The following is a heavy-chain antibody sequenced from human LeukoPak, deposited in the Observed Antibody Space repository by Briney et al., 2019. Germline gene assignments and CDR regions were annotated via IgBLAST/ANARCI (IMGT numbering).Heavy chain of an antibody. CDR2: ISSDGSNK. CDR3: AKVTGHYFFDY. Sequence: PGRSLRLSCAASGFTFSNYSMHWVRQGPGKGLEWVAVISSDGSNKYYADSVKGLFTISRDNSKNTLYLQMNSLRAEDTAVYYCAKVTGHYFFDYWGQGTRVTVSS. J-gene: IGHJ4*02. D-gene: IGHD1-14*01. CDR1: GFTFSNYS. V-gene: IGHV3-30*18.